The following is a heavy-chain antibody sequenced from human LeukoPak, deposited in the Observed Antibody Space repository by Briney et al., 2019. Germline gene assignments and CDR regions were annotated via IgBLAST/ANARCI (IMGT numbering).Heavy chain of an antibody. D-gene: IGHD3-16*01. V-gene: IGHV4-59*12. CDR3: ARILSPFDI. CDR1: GGYISSYY. CDR2: IYYSGST. J-gene: IGHJ3*02. Sequence: PSETLSLTCSVSGGYISSYYWSWIRQPPGKGLEWIGYIYYSGSTNYNSSLKSRVTISVDTSKNQFSLKLSSVTAADTAVYYCARILSPFDIWGQGTMVTVSS.